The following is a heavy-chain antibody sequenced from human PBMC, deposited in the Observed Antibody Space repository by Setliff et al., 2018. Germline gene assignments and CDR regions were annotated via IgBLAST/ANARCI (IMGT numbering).Heavy chain of an antibody. V-gene: IGHV4-34*01. CDR3: ARGRYYGSGSYSL. CDR1: GGSFSGYF. D-gene: IGHD3-10*01. Sequence: SETLSLTCDVFGGSFSGYFWAWIRQSPGKGLEWIEDVNDSGSANYKPSLKSRLTISRDTSKNQLSLNLSSVTAADTAVYYCARGRYYGSGSYSLWGQGTLVTVSS. J-gene: IGHJ4*02. CDR2: VNDSGSA.